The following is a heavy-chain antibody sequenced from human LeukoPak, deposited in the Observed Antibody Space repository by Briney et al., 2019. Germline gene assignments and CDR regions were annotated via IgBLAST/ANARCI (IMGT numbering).Heavy chain of an antibody. J-gene: IGHJ5*02. CDR2: ISSSSSYI. V-gene: IGHV3-21*01. Sequence: GGPLRLSCAASGFIFSSYAMSWVRQAPGKGLEWVSSISSSSSYIYYADSVKGRFTISRDNAKNSLYLQMNSLRAEDTAVYYCAREYYYDSSGYLSWGQGTLVTVSS. D-gene: IGHD3-22*01. CDR3: AREYYYDSSGYLS. CDR1: GFIFSSYA.